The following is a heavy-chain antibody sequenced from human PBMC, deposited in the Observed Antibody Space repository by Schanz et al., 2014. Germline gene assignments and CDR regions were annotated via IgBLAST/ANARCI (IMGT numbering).Heavy chain of an antibody. CDR3: ARDGEAAAGCDY. Sequence: QVQLVQSGAEVKQPGASVKVSCKASGYTFNNHGISWVRQAPGQGIEWMGWISVYHGHTNYAEKVHGRVTMTTDTSTSTAYMELSSLRSEDTAVYYCARDGEAAAGCDYWGQGTPXTVSS. J-gene: IGHJ4*02. V-gene: IGHV1-18*01. CDR2: ISVYHGHT. D-gene: IGHD6-13*01. CDR1: GYTFNNHG.